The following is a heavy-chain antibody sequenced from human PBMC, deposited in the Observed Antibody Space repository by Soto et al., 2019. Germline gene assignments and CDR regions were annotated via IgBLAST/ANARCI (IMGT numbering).Heavy chain of an antibody. V-gene: IGHV3-23*01. CDR1: GFTFSNYA. D-gene: IGHD6-19*01. CDR2: INGDGGGT. CDR3: AKDIPGSGWAFDY. J-gene: IGHJ4*02. Sequence: GGSLRVSWAASGFTFSNYAMSWVRQAPGKGLEWVSSINGDGGGTNYADSVKGRFTISRDNSKNTLYVQMNSLRAEDTATYYCAKDIPGSGWAFDYWGQGTEVTVSS.